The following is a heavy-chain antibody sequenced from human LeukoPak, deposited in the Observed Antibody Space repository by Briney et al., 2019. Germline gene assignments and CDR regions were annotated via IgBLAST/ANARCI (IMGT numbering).Heavy chain of an antibody. J-gene: IGHJ1*01. Sequence: PSETLSLTCAVYGGSFSGYYWSWIRQPPGKGLEWIGEINHSGSTNYNPSLKGRVTISVDTSKNQFSLKLSSVTAADTAVYYCARPRYSSGWYPGYFQHWGQGTLVTVSS. V-gene: IGHV4-34*01. CDR2: INHSGST. CDR1: GGSFSGYY. CDR3: ARPRYSSGWYPGYFQH. D-gene: IGHD6-19*01.